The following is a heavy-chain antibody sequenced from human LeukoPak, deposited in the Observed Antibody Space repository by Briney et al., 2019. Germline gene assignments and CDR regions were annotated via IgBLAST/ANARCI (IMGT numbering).Heavy chain of an antibody. CDR2: INHSGST. J-gene: IGHJ6*03. CDR1: GGSFSGYY. D-gene: IGHD3-10*01. CDR3: ARDRDYGSGSQYYYYYMDV. V-gene: IGHV4-34*01. Sequence: SETLSLTCAVYGGSFSGYYWSWIRQPPGKGLEWIGEINHSGSTNYNPSLKSRVTMSVDTSKNQFSLKLSSVTAADTAVYYCARDRDYGSGSQYYYYYMDVWGKGTTVTVSS.